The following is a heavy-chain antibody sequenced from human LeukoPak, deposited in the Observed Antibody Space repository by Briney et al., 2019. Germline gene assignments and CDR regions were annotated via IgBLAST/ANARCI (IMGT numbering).Heavy chain of an antibody. J-gene: IGHJ4*02. CDR3: ASDRQWLVRGENY. CDR2: ISSSSSYI. CDR1: GFTFSSYS. Sequence: GGSLRLSCAASGFTFSSYSMNWVRQAPGKGLEWVSSISSSSSYIYYADSVKGRFTISRDNAKDSLYLQMNSLRAEDTAVYYCASDRQWLVRGENYWGQGTLVTVSS. V-gene: IGHV3-21*01. D-gene: IGHD6-19*01.